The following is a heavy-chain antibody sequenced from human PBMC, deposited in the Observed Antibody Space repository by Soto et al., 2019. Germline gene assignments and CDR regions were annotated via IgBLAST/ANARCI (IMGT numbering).Heavy chain of an antibody. CDR1: GGTFSIYA. Sequence: SVKVSCKASGGTFSIYAISWVLQSPGQGLEWMGGIIPIFGTANYAQKFQGRVTITADKSTSTAYMELSSLRSEDTAVYYCAREPAGPDNWFDPWGQGTLVTVSS. CDR2: IIPIFGTA. J-gene: IGHJ5*02. V-gene: IGHV1-69*06. D-gene: IGHD2-2*01. CDR3: AREPAGPDNWFDP.